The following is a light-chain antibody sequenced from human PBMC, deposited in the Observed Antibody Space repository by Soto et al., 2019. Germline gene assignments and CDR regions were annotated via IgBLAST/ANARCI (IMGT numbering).Light chain of an antibody. J-gene: IGKJ4*01. CDR3: QHYAKWPLT. Sequence: EIVMTQSPATLSVSQGERATLSCRASESVYSNLAWYQQKPGQAPTLLIFAASTRATGIPARFSGSGSGTEFTLTISSLQSEDFAVYYCQHYAKWPLTCGGGTKVEIK. CDR2: AAS. CDR1: ESVYSN. V-gene: IGKV3-15*01.